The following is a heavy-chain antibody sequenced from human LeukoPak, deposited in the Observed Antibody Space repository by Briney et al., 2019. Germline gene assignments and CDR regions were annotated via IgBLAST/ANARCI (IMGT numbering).Heavy chain of an antibody. CDR2: TRYDGSAK. CDR3: ARGHDYGDNGPIFDY. J-gene: IGHJ4*02. CDR1: GFTFSSYG. Sequence: GGSLRLSCAASGFTFSSYGMHWVRQAPGKGLEWVTFTRYDGSAKYYADSVKGRFTISRDNSKNTLYLQMNSLRAEDTAIYYCARGHDYGDNGPIFDYWGQGTLVTVSS. V-gene: IGHV3-30*02. D-gene: IGHD4-17*01.